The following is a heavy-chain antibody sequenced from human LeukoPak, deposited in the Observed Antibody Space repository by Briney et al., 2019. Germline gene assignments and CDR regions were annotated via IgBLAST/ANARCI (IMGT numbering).Heavy chain of an antibody. V-gene: IGHV3-48*03. Sequence: AGGSLRLSCAASGFTFSSYEMNWVRQAPGKGLEWVSYISSSGSTIYYADSVKGRFTISRDNAKNSLYLQMNSLRAEDTAVYYCARFWAGYRYYFDYWGQGTLVTVSS. CDR3: ARFWAGYRYYFDY. J-gene: IGHJ4*02. CDR2: ISSSGSTI. D-gene: IGHD3-16*02. CDR1: GFTFSSYE.